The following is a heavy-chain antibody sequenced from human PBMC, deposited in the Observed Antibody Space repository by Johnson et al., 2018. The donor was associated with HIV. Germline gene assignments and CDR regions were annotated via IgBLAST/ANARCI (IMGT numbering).Heavy chain of an antibody. CDR1: GFAFSSYA. Sequence: VQLVESGGGLVQPGGSLRLSCAASGFAFSSYAVTWVRQTSGKGLEWVSAISWNRGSIGYADSVKGRFTISRDNAKNSLYLQMNSLRAEDTALYYCAKGGAASDAFDIWGQGTMVTVSS. V-gene: IGHV3-9*01. D-gene: IGHD6-13*01. CDR3: AKGGAASDAFDI. J-gene: IGHJ3*02. CDR2: ISWNRGSI.